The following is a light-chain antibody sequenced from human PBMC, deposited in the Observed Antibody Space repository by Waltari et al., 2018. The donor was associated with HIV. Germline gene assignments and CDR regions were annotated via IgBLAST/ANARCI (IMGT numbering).Light chain of an antibody. Sequence: DFQMTQSPPSLSASVGDRVPISCRASQSIGNYLNWYQQRPGEAPKVLIYRASTLQGGVSSRFSGSGSGTDFTLTITSLQPEDFATYFCQQSYSSPTFGPGTKVDI. CDR2: RAS. CDR3: QQSYSSPT. J-gene: IGKJ3*01. CDR1: QSIGNY. V-gene: IGKV1-39*01.